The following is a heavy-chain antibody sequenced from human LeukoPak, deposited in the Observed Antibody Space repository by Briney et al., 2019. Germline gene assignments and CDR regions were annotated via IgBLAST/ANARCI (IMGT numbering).Heavy chain of an antibody. CDR3: ARVTVAARHFDY. V-gene: IGHV1-46*01. J-gene: IGHJ4*02. CDR2: INPSGGNT. D-gene: IGHD6-6*01. Sequence: ASVKVSCKASGYTFTHYYMHWVRQAPGQGLEWLGVINPSGGNTTFAQKFQGRVTMTRDTSTNTVYMELSSLRSEDTAVYYCARVTVAARHFDYWGQGTLVTVSS. CDR1: GYTFTHYY.